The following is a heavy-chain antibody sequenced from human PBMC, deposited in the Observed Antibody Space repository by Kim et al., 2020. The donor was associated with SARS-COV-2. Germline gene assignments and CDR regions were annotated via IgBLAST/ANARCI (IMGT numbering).Heavy chain of an antibody. Sequence: GGSLRLSCAASGFTFLPNVIHWVRQAPGKGLEWVASIGCDASHLYYADSVKGRFTISRDNSKDSVSLQMNSLRVEDTAVYFCARADAF. CDR2: IGCDASHL. CDR1: GFTFLPNV. J-gene: IGHJ3*01. V-gene: IGHV3-30*02. CDR3: ARADAF.